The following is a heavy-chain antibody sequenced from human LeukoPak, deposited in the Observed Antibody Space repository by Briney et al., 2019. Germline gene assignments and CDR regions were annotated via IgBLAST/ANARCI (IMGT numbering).Heavy chain of an antibody. J-gene: IGHJ4*02. V-gene: IGHV3-30-3*01. Sequence: GGSLRLSCAASGFTFSSYAMHWVRQAPGKGLEWVAVISYDGSNKYYADSVKGRFTISRDNSKNTLYLQMNSLRAEDTAVYYCAADIVATFDYWGQGTLVTVSS. CDR2: ISYDGSNK. D-gene: IGHD5-12*01. CDR3: AADIVATFDY. CDR1: GFTFSSYA.